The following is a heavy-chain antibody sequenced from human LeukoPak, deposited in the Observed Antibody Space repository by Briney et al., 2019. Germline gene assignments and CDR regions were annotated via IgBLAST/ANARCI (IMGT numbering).Heavy chain of an antibody. J-gene: IGHJ4*02. CDR3: ARSVAGTGRTL. V-gene: IGHV3-11*01. Sequence: GGSLRLSCAASGFIFSDYYMSWVRLAPGKGLEWVSYISSSGSTIYYADSVKGRFTISRDNAKNSLYLQMNSLRAEDTAVYYCARSVAGTGRTLWGQGTLVTVSS. D-gene: IGHD6-19*01. CDR2: ISSSGSTI. CDR1: GFIFSDYY.